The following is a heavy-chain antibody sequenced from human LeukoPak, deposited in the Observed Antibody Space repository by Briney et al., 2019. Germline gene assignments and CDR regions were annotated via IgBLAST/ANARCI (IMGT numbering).Heavy chain of an antibody. D-gene: IGHD2-2*01. Sequence: GWSLTLSCATSGFTFGSYAMHWVRQAPGKGLEWVAVISHDETNRFYADSVRGRFTISRDNSMNTLYLQMNSLRPEDTAVYFCARDLTPGAPDYFDSWGQGTLVTVSS. CDR3: ARDLTPGAPDYFDS. CDR2: ISHDETNR. J-gene: IGHJ4*02. V-gene: IGHV3-30*04. CDR1: GFTFGSYA.